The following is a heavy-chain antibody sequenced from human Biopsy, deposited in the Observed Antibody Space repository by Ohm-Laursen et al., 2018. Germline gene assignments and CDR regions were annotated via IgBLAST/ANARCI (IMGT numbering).Heavy chain of an antibody. J-gene: IGHJ2*01. D-gene: IGHD2-2*01. CDR2: INPKSGDT. CDR3: ARGRRHCSGTCSRWYFDL. V-gene: IGHV1-2*02. CDR1: GYTFTAFS. Sequence: ASVKVSCKPSGYTFTAFSVHWLRQAPGQGLEWMGWINPKSGDTGYLQNFQGRVSMTRDTSISTAYMDLSRLRSDDTAVYYCARGRRHCSGTCSRWYFDLWGRGTLVTVSS.